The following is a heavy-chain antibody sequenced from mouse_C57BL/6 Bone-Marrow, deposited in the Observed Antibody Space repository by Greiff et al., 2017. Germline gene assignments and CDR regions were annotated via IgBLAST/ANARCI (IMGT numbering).Heavy chain of an antibody. CDR1: GYTFTSYW. V-gene: IGHV1-69*01. Sequence: VQLQQPGAELVMPGASVKLSCKASGYTFTSYWMHWVKQRPGQGLEWIGEIDPSDSYTNYNQKFKGKSTLTVDKSSSTAYMQLSSLTSEDSAVYYCARLGPYYFDYWAQGTTLTVSS. D-gene: IGHD4-1*01. CDR3: ARLGPYYFDY. CDR2: IDPSDSYT. J-gene: IGHJ2*01.